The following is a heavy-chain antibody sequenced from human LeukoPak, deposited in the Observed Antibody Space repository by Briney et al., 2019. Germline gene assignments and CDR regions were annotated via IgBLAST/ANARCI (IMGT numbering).Heavy chain of an antibody. Sequence: SETLSLACTVSGGSISSGDYYWSWIRQPPGKGLEWIGYIYYSGSTYYNPSLKSRVTISVDTSKNQFSLKLSSVTAADTAVYYCARGRSYGDYFDYWGQGTLVTVSS. CDR3: ARGRSYGDYFDY. V-gene: IGHV4-30-4*01. J-gene: IGHJ4*02. D-gene: IGHD1-26*01. CDR1: GGSISSGDYY. CDR2: IYYSGST.